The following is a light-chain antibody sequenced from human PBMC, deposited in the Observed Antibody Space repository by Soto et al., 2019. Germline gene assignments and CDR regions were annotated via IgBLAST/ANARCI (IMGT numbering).Light chain of an antibody. Sequence: VLTQSPGTLSLSPGDRATLSCRASQRVSGSSLAWYQQKPGQAPRLLIYGASSRATGVPDRFSGNGSGADFTLSISGLEPEDFALYHCQQYCNSPSFGQGTKLEI. CDR1: QRVSGSS. J-gene: IGKJ2*01. V-gene: IGKV3-20*01. CDR3: QQYCNSPS. CDR2: GAS.